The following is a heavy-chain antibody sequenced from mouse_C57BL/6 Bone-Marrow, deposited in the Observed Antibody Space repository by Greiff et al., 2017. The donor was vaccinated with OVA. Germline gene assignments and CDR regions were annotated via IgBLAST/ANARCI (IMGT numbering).Heavy chain of an antibody. CDR1: GFTFTDYY. Sequence: EVMLVESGGGLVQPGGSLSLSCAASGFTFTDYYMSWVRQPPGKALEWLGFIRNKANGYTTEYSASVKGRFTISRDNSQSILYLQMNALRAEDSATYYCARYLGPYYFDYWGQGTTLTVSS. J-gene: IGHJ2*01. V-gene: IGHV7-3*01. D-gene: IGHD4-1*01. CDR2: IRNKANGYTT. CDR3: ARYLGPYYFDY.